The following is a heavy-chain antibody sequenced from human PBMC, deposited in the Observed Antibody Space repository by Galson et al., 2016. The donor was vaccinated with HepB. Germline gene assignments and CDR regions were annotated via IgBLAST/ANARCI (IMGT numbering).Heavy chain of an antibody. Sequence: TLSLTCTVSGGSIASGGFYWTWVRQHPGKAPEYIGYIYYSGSTYYNPSLKSRLTISVDTSKNQFSLRLSSVTAADTAAYYCASRHYYHSSGFYYLDYWGQGTLVTVSS. J-gene: IGHJ4*02. CDR3: ASRHYYHSSGFYYLDY. D-gene: IGHD3-22*01. CDR1: GGSIASGGFY. V-gene: IGHV4-31*03. CDR2: IYYSGST.